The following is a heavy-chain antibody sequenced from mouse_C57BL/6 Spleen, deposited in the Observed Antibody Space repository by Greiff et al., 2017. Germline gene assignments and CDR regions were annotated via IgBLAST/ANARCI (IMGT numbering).Heavy chain of an antibody. V-gene: IGHV14-1*01. CDR3: TKGTTETRYFDV. D-gene: IGHD1-1*01. Sequence: VQLQQSGAELVRPGASVKLSCTASGFNIKDYYMHWVKQRPEQGLEWIGRIDPEDGDTEYAPKFQGKATMTADISSNTAYLQLSSLTSEDTAVYYCTKGTTETRYFDVWGTGTTVTVSS. J-gene: IGHJ1*03. CDR2: IDPEDGDT. CDR1: GFNIKDYY.